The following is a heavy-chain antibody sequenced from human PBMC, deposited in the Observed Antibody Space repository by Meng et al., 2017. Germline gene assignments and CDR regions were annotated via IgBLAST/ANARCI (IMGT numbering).Heavy chain of an antibody. CDR3: AHRLGFTKPFVY. Sequence: QIPLKESGPKPVKPPPNLPRTCTFPGFSLSTSCVGVGWVRQPPGKALEWLALIYWDDDKRYSPSLESRLTITKDTSKNQVVLTMTNMDPVDTATYYCAHRLGFTKPFVYWGQGTLVTVSS. CDR2: IYWDDDK. J-gene: IGHJ4*02. D-gene: IGHD2-8*01. V-gene: IGHV2-5*02. CDR1: GFSLSTSCVG.